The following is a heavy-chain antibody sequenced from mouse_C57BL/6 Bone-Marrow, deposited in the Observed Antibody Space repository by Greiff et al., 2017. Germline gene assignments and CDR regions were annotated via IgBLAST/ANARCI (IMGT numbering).Heavy chain of an antibody. CDR1: GYTFTSYG. CDR3: ARRAYYKDY. Sequence: VQGVESGAELARPGASVKLSCKASGYTFTSYGISWVKQRTGQGLEWIGEIYPRSGNTYYNEKFKGKATLTADKSSSTAYMELRSLTSEDSAVYFCARRAYYKDYWGQGTTLTVSS. V-gene: IGHV1-81*01. J-gene: IGHJ2*01. CDR2: IYPRSGNT. D-gene: IGHD2-12*01.